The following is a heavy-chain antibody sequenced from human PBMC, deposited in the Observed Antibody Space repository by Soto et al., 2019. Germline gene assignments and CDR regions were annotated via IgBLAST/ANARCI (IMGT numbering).Heavy chain of an antibody. J-gene: IGHJ3*02. CDR2: ISAYNGNT. V-gene: IGHV1-18*01. CDR1: GYTFTSYG. Sequence: ASVKVSCKASGYTFTSYGISWVRQAPGQGLEWMGWISAYNGNTNYAQKFQGRVTMTRDTSISTAYMELSRLRSDDTAVYYCAREGIKGLSRAFDIWGQGTMVTVSS. CDR3: AREGIKGLSRAFDI.